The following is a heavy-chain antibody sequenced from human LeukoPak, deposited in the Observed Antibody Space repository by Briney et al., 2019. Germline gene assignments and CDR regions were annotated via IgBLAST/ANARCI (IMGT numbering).Heavy chain of an antibody. D-gene: IGHD3-10*01. J-gene: IGHJ6*02. CDR1: GFTFSSYA. V-gene: IGHV3-23*01. Sequence: GSLRLSCAASGFTFSSYAMSWVRQAPGKGLEWVSAISGSGGSTYYADSVKGRFTISRDNSKNTLYLQMNSLRAEDAAVYYCAKDQGFWDSCVPRLYGMDVWGQGTTVTVSS. CDR2: ISGSGGST. CDR3: AKDQGFWDSCVPRLYGMDV.